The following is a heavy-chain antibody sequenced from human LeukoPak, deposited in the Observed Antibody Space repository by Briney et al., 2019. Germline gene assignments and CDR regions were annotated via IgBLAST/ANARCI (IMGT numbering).Heavy chain of an antibody. Sequence: SETLSLTCTVSGDSISSYYWSWIRQPPGKRLEWIGYIYYSGSTNYNPSLKSRVTISVDTSKNQFSLKLSSVTAADTAVYYCARFTDYTSALDYWGQGTLVTVSS. CDR3: ARFTDYTSALDY. D-gene: IGHD4-11*01. CDR1: GDSISSYY. V-gene: IGHV4-59*01. CDR2: IYYSGST. J-gene: IGHJ4*02.